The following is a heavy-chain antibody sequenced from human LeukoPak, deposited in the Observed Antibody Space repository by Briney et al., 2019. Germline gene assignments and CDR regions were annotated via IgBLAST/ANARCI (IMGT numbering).Heavy chain of an antibody. CDR3: ATWAFYHGLDV. CDR2: ISADGKA. CDR1: GMNFEKYA. J-gene: IGHJ6*02. D-gene: IGHD1-26*01. V-gene: IGHV3-43*02. Sequence: GGSLRLSCTASGMNFEKYAMHWVRQRPGKGLEWVGVISADGKADHADSVKGRFTVSRDNSKDPLSLQMSSLRDEDTALYYCATWAFYHGLDVWGQGTTVIVSS.